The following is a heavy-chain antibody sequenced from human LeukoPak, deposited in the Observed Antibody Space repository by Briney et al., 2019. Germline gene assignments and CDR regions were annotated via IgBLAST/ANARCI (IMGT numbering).Heavy chain of an antibody. V-gene: IGHV3-11*04. CDR2: ISSSGSTI. D-gene: IGHD5-18*01. J-gene: IGHJ4*02. CDR1: GFTFSDYY. Sequence: GGSLRLSCAASGFTFSDYYMSWIRQAPGKGLEWVSYISSSGSTIYYADSVKGRFTISRDNAKNSLYLQMNSLRAEDTAVYYCATDSYGNAYYFDYWGQGTLVTVSS. CDR3: ATDSYGNAYYFDY.